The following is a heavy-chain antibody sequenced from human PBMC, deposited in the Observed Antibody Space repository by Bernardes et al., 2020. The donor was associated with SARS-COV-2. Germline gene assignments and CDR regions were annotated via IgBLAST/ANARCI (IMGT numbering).Heavy chain of an antibody. CDR2: IYYSGST. D-gene: IGHD3-3*01. J-gene: IGHJ5*02. CDR3: ARDKYDFWSDYSRHWFDP. V-gene: IGHV4-59*01. CDR1: GCSISSYY. Sequence: WESLSLTCTVSGCSISSYYLSWIRQPPGKGLEWIWYIYYSGSTNYNPPLKSRVTITVETYKNQFSLMLSSVTAADTAVYYCARDKYDFWSDYSRHWFDPWRQGTLVTVSS.